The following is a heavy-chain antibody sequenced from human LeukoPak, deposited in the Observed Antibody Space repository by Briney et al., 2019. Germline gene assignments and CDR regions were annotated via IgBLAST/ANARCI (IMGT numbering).Heavy chain of an antibody. V-gene: IGHV3-33*01. CDR3: ARDHSSGWYSDYFDY. J-gene: IGHJ4*02. CDR1: GFTFSNYG. Sequence: GGSLRLSCAASGFTFSNYGMHWVRQAPGKGLEWVADIWYDGSNKYYADSVKGRFTISRDNSKNTLYLQMNSLRAEDTAVYYCARDHSSGWYSDYFDYWGQGTLVTVSS. D-gene: IGHD6-19*01. CDR2: IWYDGSNK.